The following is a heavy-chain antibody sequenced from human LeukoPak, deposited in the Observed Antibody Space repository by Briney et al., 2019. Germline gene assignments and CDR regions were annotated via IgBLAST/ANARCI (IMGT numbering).Heavy chain of an antibody. J-gene: IGHJ4*02. CDR2: IYSGGST. Sequence: GGSLRLSCAASGFTVSSTYMSWVRQAPGKGLEWVSVIYSGGSTYYADSVRGRFTISRDNSKNTLYVQMNSLRAEDTAVYYCARGGLRYFDWLSPDYWGQGTLVTVSS. CDR3: ARGGLRYFDWLSPDY. CDR1: GFTVSSTY. D-gene: IGHD3-9*01. V-gene: IGHV3-66*02.